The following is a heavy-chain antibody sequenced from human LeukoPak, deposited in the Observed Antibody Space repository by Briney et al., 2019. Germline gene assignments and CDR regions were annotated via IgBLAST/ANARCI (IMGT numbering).Heavy chain of an antibody. CDR2: INPNSGDT. J-gene: IGHJ2*01. CDR3: ARGSRALWFGELSYWYFDL. V-gene: IGHV1-2*02. CDR1: GYTFTGYY. Sequence: GASVKVSCKASGYTFTGYYMHWVRQAPGQGLEWMGWINPNSGDTNYAQKFQGRVTMTRDTSISTAYMELSRLRSDDTAVYYCARGSRALWFGELSYWYFDLWGRGTLVTVSS. D-gene: IGHD3-10*01.